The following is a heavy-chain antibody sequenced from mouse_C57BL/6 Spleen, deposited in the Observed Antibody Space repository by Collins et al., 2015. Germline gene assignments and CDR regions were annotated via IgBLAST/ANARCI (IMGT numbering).Heavy chain of an antibody. CDR3: ARDFYNSVDS. Sequence: QAQLKQSGPGLVQPSQSLSITCTVSGFSLSSYGVHWVRQSPGKGLEWLGVIWSGGRKDYNAAFISRLNISKDNFKRQVFFKMSSLQTDDTATYYCARDFYNSVDSWGRGTTLTVSS. CDR2: IWSGGRK. J-gene: IGHJ2*01. D-gene: IGHD2-12*01. CDR1: GFSLSSYG. V-gene: IGHV2-2*01.